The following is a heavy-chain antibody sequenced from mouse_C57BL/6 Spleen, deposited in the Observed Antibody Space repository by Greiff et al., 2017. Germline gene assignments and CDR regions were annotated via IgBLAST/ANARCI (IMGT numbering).Heavy chain of an antibody. J-gene: IGHJ4*01. CDR3: ARGGLRLYAMDY. CDR2: INPSTGGT. Sequence: VQLQQSGPELVKPGASVKISCKASGYSFTGYYMNWVKQSPEKSLEWIGEINPSTGGTTYNQKFKAKATLTVDKSSSTAYMQLKSLTSEDSAVYYCARGGLRLYAMDYWGQGTSVTVSS. D-gene: IGHD2-2*01. CDR1: GYSFTGYY. V-gene: IGHV1-42*01.